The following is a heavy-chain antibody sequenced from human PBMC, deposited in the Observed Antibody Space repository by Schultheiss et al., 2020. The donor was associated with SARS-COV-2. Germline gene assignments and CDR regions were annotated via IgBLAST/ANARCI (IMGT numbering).Heavy chain of an antibody. J-gene: IGHJ4*02. V-gene: IGHV4-61*01. D-gene: IGHD3-22*01. Sequence: SETLSLTCTVSGGSVSSGSYYWSWIRQPPGKGLEWIGEINHSGSTNYNPSLKSRVTISVDTSKNQFSLKLSSVTAADTAVYYCARGGPYYYDSSGSTFDYWGQGTLVTVSS. CDR2: INHSGST. CDR3: ARGGPYYYDSSGSTFDY. CDR1: GGSVSSGSYY.